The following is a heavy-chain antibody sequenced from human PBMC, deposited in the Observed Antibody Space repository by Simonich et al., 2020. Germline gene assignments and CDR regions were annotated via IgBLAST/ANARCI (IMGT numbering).Heavy chain of an antibody. CDR1: GYTFTSYG. CDR2: MHPYNGNT. Sequence: QVQLVQSGAEVKKPGASVKVSCKASGYTFTSYGIRWVRQAPGQGLEWMGWMHPYNGNTTYAQKLQGRVTMTTDTATSTAYRELRSLRSDDTAVYYCARASRGTWWYYYFDYWGQGTLVTVSS. CDR3: ARASRGTWWYYYFDY. J-gene: IGHJ4*02. V-gene: IGHV1-18*01. D-gene: IGHD2-15*01.